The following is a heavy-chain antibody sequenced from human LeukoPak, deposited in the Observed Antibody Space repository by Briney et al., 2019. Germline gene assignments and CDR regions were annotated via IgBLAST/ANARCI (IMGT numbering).Heavy chain of an antibody. CDR2: IYNSGRT. D-gene: IGHD3-10*01. J-gene: IGHJ4*02. CDR1: GASISSGEYY. V-gene: IGHV4-30-4*01. CDR3: ARVSSYYGSGSRIFDY. Sequence: PSETLSLTCTVSGASISSGEYYWSWIRQSPGQGLEWIGYIYNSGRTYYNPSLKSRVTISADTSKNQFSLKLSSVTAADTAVYYCARVSSYYGSGSRIFDYWGQGTLVTVSS.